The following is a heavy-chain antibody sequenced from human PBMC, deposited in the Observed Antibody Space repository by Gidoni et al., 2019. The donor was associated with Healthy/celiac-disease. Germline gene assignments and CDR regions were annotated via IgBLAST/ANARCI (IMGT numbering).Heavy chain of an antibody. CDR3: ARDLNVGDSGYDFGFDY. CDR1: GGSISRYY. J-gene: IGHJ4*02. CDR2: IYYSGST. D-gene: IGHD5-12*01. V-gene: IGHV4-59*01. Sequence: QVQLQESGPGLVKPSETLSLTCTVSGGSISRYYWSWIRQPPGKGLEWIGYIYYSGSTNYNPSLKSRVTISVDTSKNQFSLKLSSVTAADTAVYYCARDLNVGDSGYDFGFDYWGQGTLVTVSS.